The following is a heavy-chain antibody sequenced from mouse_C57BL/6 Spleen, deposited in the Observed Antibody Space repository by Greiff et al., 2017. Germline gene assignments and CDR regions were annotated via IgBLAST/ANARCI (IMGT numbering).Heavy chain of an antibody. D-gene: IGHD1-1*01. V-gene: IGHV1-39*01. Sequence: EVQLQQSGPELVKPGASVKISCKASGYSFTDYNMNWVKQSNGKSLEWIGVINPNYGTTSYNQKFKGKATLTVDQSSSTAYMQLNSLTSEDAAVYYCARYYYGSSYGYIDVWGTGTTVTVSS. CDR3: ARYYYGSSYGYIDV. J-gene: IGHJ1*03. CDR1: GYSFTDYN. CDR2: INPNYGTT.